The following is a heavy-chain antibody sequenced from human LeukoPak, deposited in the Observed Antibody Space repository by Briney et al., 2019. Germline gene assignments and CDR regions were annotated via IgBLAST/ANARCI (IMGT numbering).Heavy chain of an antibody. CDR2: INHSGST. D-gene: IGHD2-8*01. V-gene: IGHV4-34*01. J-gene: IGHJ5*02. CDR3: ARDYSIKNCTNGVCYPQRENWFDP. Sequence: SETLSLTCAVYGGSFSGYYWSWIRQPPGKGLEWIGEINHSGSTNYNPSLKSRVTISVDTSKNQFSLKLSSVTAADTAVYYCARDYSIKNCTNGVCYPQRENWFDPWGQGTLVTVSS. CDR1: GGSFSGYY.